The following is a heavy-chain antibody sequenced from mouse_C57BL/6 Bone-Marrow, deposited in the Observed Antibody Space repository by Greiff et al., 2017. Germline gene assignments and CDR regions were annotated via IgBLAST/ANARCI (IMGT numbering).Heavy chain of an antibody. CDR3: AILYYDYSWLAY. CDR1: GFTFSSYT. J-gene: IGHJ3*01. V-gene: IGHV5-9*01. CDR2: ISGGGGNT. Sequence: EVQLVESGGGLVKPGGSLKLSCAASGFTFSSYTMSWVRQTPEKRLEWVATISGGGGNTYYPDSVKGRFTISRDNAKSTVYLQMSSLRSEDTALYYCAILYYDYSWLAYWGQGTLVTVSA. D-gene: IGHD2-4*01.